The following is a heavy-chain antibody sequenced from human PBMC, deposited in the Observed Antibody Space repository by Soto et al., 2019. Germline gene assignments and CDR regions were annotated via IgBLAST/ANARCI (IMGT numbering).Heavy chain of an antibody. Sequence: GWLRRACTASGCTFRSYAIHWVRQAPGKGLEWVAGISRDGTNKYYVDSVKVRFTISRDNSKDTVYLQMNSLRDEDSAMFYCARSRSGAVADSFDFWGQGTLVTVYS. J-gene: IGHJ4*02. CDR2: ISRDGTNK. V-gene: IGHV3-30*19. CDR1: GCTFRSYA. D-gene: IGHD3-10*01. CDR3: ARSRSGAVADSFDF.